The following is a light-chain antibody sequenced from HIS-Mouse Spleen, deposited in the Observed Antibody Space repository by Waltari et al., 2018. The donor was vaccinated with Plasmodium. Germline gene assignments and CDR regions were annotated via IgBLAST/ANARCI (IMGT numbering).Light chain of an antibody. CDR1: SRDVGGYNY. V-gene: IGLV2-8*01. Sequence: QSALTQPPSASGSPGQSVTISCTGTSRDVGGYNYVSWYQPHPGKAPKLMIYEVSKRPSGVPDRFSGSKSGNTASLTVSGLQAEDEADYYCSSYAGSNNFVVFGGGTKLTVL. J-gene: IGLJ2*01. CDR2: EVS. CDR3: SSYAGSNNFVV.